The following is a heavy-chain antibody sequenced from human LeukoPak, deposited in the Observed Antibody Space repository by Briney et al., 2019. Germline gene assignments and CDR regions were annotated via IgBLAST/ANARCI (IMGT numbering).Heavy chain of an antibody. CDR1: GGSISNYY. J-gene: IGHJ6*03. Sequence: KSSETLSLTCTVSGGSISNYYWSWIRQPPGKGLEWIGYIYYSGSTNYNPSLKSRLTISVDTSKNQFSLKLSSVTAADTAVYYCARTTEAHSWRTRYYDYYMDVWGKGTTVAVSS. D-gene: IGHD6-13*01. V-gene: IGHV4-59*01. CDR2: IYYSGST. CDR3: ARTTEAHSWRTRYYDYYMDV.